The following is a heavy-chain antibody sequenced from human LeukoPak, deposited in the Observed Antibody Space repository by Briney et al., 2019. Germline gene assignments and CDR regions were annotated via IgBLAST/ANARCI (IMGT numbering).Heavy chain of an antibody. J-gene: IGHJ4*02. Sequence: GGSLRLSCAASGFTFSSYSMNWVRQAPGKGLEWVSYISSSSSTIYYADSVKGRFTISRDNAKNSLYLQMNSLRAEDTAVYYCARGSPRGNWSYQYDYWGQGTLVTVSS. V-gene: IGHV3-48*01. D-gene: IGHD1-7*01. CDR2: ISSSSSTI. CDR1: GFTFSSYS. CDR3: ARGSPRGNWSYQYDY.